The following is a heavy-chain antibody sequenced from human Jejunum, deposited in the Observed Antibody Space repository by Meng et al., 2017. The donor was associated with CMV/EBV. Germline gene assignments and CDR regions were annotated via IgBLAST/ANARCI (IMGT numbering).Heavy chain of an antibody. D-gene: IGHD5-18*01. Sequence: SCKASGYTLTTYTLNWVRQAPGQGLEWMGWIIPYNGKTNYAQKVQDRVTMTTDTSTTTAYMELRSLRSDDTAVYYCAREYLGYSYEYWGQGTLVTVSS. CDR3: AREYLGYSYEY. J-gene: IGHJ4*02. V-gene: IGHV1-18*01. CDR1: GYTLTTYT. CDR2: IIPYNGKT.